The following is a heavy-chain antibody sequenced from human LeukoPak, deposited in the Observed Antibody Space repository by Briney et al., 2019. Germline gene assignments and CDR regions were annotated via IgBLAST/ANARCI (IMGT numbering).Heavy chain of an antibody. Sequence: PSETLSLTCTVSGDSTRSFYWNWIRQSPGKGLEWIGYIYQSGNTNYNPSLKSRLTMSIDTSKNQFSLNLNSVTAADTAVYYCARATYGSGSYYVVNFDYWGQGTLVTVSS. V-gene: IGHV4-59*01. CDR1: GDSTRSFY. CDR3: ARATYGSGSYYVVNFDY. CDR2: IYQSGNT. D-gene: IGHD3-10*01. J-gene: IGHJ4*02.